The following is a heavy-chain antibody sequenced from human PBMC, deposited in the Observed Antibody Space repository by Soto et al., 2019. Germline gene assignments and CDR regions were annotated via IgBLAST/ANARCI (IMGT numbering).Heavy chain of an antibody. Sequence: GPSVKVSCKASGGTFSSYTISWVRQAPGQGLEWMGRIIPILGIANYAQKFQGRVTITADKSTSTAYMELNSLRAEDTAVYYCARESGHYYDSSGRRLVDAFDIWGQGTLVTVSS. CDR3: ARESGHYYDSSGRRLVDAFDI. V-gene: IGHV1-69*04. J-gene: IGHJ3*02. CDR2: IIPILGIA. D-gene: IGHD3-22*01. CDR1: GGTFSSYT.